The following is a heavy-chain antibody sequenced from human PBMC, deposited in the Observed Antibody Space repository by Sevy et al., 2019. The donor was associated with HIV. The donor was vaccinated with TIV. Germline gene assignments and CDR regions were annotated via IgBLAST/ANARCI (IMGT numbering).Heavy chain of an antibody. J-gene: IGHJ6*03. D-gene: IGHD2-2*01. CDR3: AVGYCSSTSCLISYYYYYMDV. CDR2: IIPIFGTA. CDR1: GGTFSSYA. Sequence: ASVKVSCKASGGTFSSYAISWVRQAPGQGLEWMGGIIPIFGTANYAQKFQGRVTITADKSTSTAYMELSSLRSEDTXXYYCAVGYCSSTSCLISYYYYYMDVWGKGTTVTVSS. V-gene: IGHV1-69*06.